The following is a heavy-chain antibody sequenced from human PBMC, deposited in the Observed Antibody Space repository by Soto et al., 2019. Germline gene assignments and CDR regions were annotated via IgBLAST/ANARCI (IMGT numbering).Heavy chain of an antibody. D-gene: IGHD3-10*01. CDR3: AKDAYYYGSGSYSHYYGMDV. Sequence: VGSLRLSCAASGFTFSSYGMSWVRQGPRKGLEWVSTISSSGGSTSYADSVKGRFTISRDNSKNTLYLQMNSLRAEDTAVYYCAKDAYYYGSGSYSHYYGMDVWGQGTTVTVSS. V-gene: IGHV3-23*01. J-gene: IGHJ6*02. CDR1: GFTFSSYG. CDR2: ISSSGGST.